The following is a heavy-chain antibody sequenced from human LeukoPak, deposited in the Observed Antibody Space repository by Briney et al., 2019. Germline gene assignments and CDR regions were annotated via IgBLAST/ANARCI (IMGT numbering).Heavy chain of an antibody. CDR1: GFTFSNYA. CDR3: GRDWKLDY. Sequence: GGSLRLSCAASGFTFSNYAMSWVRQAPGKGLEWVSAISDDGGDTKYAESVKGRFTISRDNSRNRLYLQMNSLRVEDTAIYYCGRDWKLDYWGQGILVTVSS. V-gene: IGHV3-23*01. J-gene: IGHJ4*02. D-gene: IGHD1-1*01. CDR2: ISDDGGDT.